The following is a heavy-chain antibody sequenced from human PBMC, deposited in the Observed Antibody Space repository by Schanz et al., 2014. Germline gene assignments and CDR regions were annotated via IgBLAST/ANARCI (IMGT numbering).Heavy chain of an antibody. J-gene: IGHJ6*02. CDR3: ARDPPGPPGYGMDV. CDR1: GFTFTNYG. CDR2: IHDRGNT. V-gene: IGHV3-66*01. Sequence: VQLVESGGGVVQPGRSLRLSCAASGFTFTNYGMNWVRQAPGKGLEWVSVIHDRGNTYSADSVKGRFTIARDTSENTVYLQMNSLRAEDTAVYYCARDPPGPPGYGMDVWGQGTTVTVSS.